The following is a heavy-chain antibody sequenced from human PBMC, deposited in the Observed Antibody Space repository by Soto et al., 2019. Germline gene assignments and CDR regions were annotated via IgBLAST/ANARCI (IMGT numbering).Heavy chain of an antibody. CDR1: GGSFSGYY. Sequence: KASETLSLTCAVYGGSFSGYYWSWIRQPPGKGLEWIGEINHSGSTNYNPSLKSRVTISVDTSKNQFSLKLSSVTAADTAVYYCERGRRSDYAPIRYWGQGTLVTVSS. J-gene: IGHJ4*02. CDR3: ERGRRSDYAPIRY. D-gene: IGHD2-2*01. V-gene: IGHV4-34*01. CDR2: INHSGST.